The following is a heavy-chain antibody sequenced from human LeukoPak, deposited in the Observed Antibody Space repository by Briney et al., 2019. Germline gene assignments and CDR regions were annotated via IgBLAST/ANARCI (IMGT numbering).Heavy chain of an antibody. Sequence: SETLSLTCTVSGVSISSYYWSWIRQPPGKGLEWIGYTYYSGSTNYNPSLKSRVTISVDTSKNQFSLKLSSVTAADTAVYYCARVYSGYDYDHFDYWGQGTLVTVSS. CDR2: TYYSGST. CDR1: GVSISSYY. J-gene: IGHJ4*02. D-gene: IGHD5-12*01. V-gene: IGHV4-59*01. CDR3: ARVYSGYDYDHFDY.